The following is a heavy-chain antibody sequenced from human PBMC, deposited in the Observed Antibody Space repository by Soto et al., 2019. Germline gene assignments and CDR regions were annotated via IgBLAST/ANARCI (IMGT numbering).Heavy chain of an antibody. D-gene: IGHD6-6*01. CDR1: GFTFSSYW. CDR3: TRIGSSAYYYVMEV. J-gene: IGHJ6*02. V-gene: IGHV3-74*01. Sequence: EVQLVESGGGLVQPGGSLRLSCAASGFTFSSYWMHWVRQAPGKGLVWVSRINSDGSSTNYADSVKGRFTISRDNARNTLFLQMDTLRAEDTAVYYCTRIGSSAYYYVMEVWGQGAMVTVPS. CDR2: INSDGSST.